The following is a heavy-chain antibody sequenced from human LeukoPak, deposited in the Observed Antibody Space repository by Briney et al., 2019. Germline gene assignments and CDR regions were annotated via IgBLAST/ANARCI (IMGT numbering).Heavy chain of an antibody. CDR3: AIWSPSDKYSPQYYYMDV. J-gene: IGHJ6*03. D-gene: IGHD4-11*01. CDR1: GGTFSSYA. CDR2: IIPIYGTP. Sequence: ASVKVSCKASGGTFSSYAISWVRQAPGQGLEWMGGIIPIYGTPNYAQKFQGRVTITADESTSTAYMELSSLRSEDTAVYYCAIWSPSDKYSPQYYYMDVWGKGTTVTISS. V-gene: IGHV1-69*13.